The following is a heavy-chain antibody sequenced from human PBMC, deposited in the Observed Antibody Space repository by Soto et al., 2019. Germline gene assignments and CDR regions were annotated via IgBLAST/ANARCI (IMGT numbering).Heavy chain of an antibody. V-gene: IGHV4-34*01. CDR2: INHSGST. CDR1: GGSFSGYY. CDR3: SGAICGVVIMDPSNWFDP. Sequence: PSETLSLTCAVYGGSFSGYYWSWIRQPPGKGLEWIGEINHSGSTNYNPSLKSRVTISVDTSKNQFSLKLSSVTAADTAVYYCSGAICGVVIMDPSNWFDPWGQGTLVTVSS. D-gene: IGHD3-3*01. J-gene: IGHJ5*02.